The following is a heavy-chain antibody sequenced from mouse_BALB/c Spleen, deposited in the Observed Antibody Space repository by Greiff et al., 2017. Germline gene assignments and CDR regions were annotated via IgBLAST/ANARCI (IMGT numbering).Heavy chain of an antibody. Sequence: EVKLEESGGGLVQPGGSLKLSCAASGFDFSRYWMSWVRQAPGKGLEWIGEINPDSSTINYTPSLKDKFIISRDNAKNTLYLQMSKVRSEDTALYYCARGATVGEGDWYFDVWGAGTTVTVSS. V-gene: IGHV4-1*02. CDR3: ARGATVGEGDWYFDV. CDR1: GFDFSRYW. J-gene: IGHJ1*01. CDR2: INPDSSTI. D-gene: IGHD1-1*01.